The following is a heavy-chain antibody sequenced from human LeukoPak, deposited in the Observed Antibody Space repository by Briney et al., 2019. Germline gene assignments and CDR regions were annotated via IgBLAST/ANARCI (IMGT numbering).Heavy chain of an antibody. CDR3: ARVAAARPQRNFDY. D-gene: IGHD6-6*01. Sequence: SETLSLTCAVYGGSFSGYYWSWIRQPPGKGLEWIGEINHSGSTNYNPSLKSRVTISVDTSKNQFSLKLSSVTAADTAVYYCARVAAARPQRNFDYWGQGTLVTVSS. V-gene: IGHV4-34*01. J-gene: IGHJ4*02. CDR2: INHSGST. CDR1: GGSFSGYY.